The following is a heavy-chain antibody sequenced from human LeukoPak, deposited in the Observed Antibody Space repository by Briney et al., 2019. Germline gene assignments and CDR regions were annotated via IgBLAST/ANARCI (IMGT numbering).Heavy chain of an antibody. CDR1: GYTFTGYY. Sequence: ASVKVSCKASGYTFTGYYMHWVRQAPGQGLEWMGWINPNSGGTNYAQKFQGRVTMTRDTSISTAYMELSRLRSDDTAVYYCATGQTPSTIAVPGTVFDYWGQGTLVPVSS. J-gene: IGHJ4*02. CDR3: ATGQTPSTIAVPGTVFDY. CDR2: INPNSGGT. V-gene: IGHV1-2*02. D-gene: IGHD6-19*01.